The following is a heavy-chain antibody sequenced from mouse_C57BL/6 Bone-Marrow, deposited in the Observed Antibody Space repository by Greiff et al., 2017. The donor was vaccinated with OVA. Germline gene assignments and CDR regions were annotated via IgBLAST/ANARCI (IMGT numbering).Heavy chain of an antibody. Sequence: EVKLMESGGGLVQPGGSLKLSCAASGIDFSRYWMSWVRRAPGKGLEWIGEINPDSSTINYAPSLKDKFILSRDNAKNTLYLQMSKVRSEDTALYYCASAYYSNYGWYFDVWGTGTTVTVSS. D-gene: IGHD2-5*01. CDR1: GIDFSRYW. J-gene: IGHJ1*03. CDR2: INPDSSTI. V-gene: IGHV4-1*01. CDR3: ASAYYSNYGWYFDV.